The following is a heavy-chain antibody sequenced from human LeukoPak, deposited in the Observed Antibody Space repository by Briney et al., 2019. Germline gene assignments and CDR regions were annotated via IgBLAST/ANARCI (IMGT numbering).Heavy chain of an antibody. V-gene: IGHV3-11*04. CDR3: ARDRMDQWLVYRYYYYYMDV. CDR2: ISSSGSTI. J-gene: IGHJ6*03. CDR1: GFTFSDYY. D-gene: IGHD6-19*01. Sequence: GGSLRLSCAASGFTFSDYYMSWIRQAPGKGLEWVSYISSSGSTIYYADSVKGRFTISRDNAKNSLYLQMNSLRAEDTAVYYCARDRMDQWLVYRYYYYYMDVRGKGTTVTVSS.